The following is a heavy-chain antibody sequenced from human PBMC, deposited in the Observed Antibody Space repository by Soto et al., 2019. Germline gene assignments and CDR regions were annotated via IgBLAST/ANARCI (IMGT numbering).Heavy chain of an antibody. CDR2: IYYSGST. CDR1: AGSISSGGYY. J-gene: IGHJ4*02. CDR3: ARGLYYDFWYYFDY. V-gene: IGHV4-31*01. D-gene: IGHD3-3*01. Sequence: QVQLQESGPGLVKPSQTLSLTCTVSAGSISSGGYYWSWIRQHPGKGLEWIGYIYYSGSTYYNPSLMSQFTISVDTSKNPFSLKLSSVTAAATAVYYCARGLYYDFWYYFDYCGQGTLVTVSS.